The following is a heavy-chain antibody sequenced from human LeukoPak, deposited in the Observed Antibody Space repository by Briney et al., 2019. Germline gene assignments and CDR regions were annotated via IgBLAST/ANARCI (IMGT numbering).Heavy chain of an antibody. J-gene: IGHJ4*02. Sequence: GGSLRLSCAASGFTFSSYSMTWVRQAPGKGLEWVSSISSSSSYIYYADSVKGRFAISRDNAKNSLYLQMNSLRAEDTAVYYCARPGQPAYYYDSSGYSSAPYDYWGQGTLVTVSS. CDR1: GFTFSSYS. CDR2: ISSSSSYI. D-gene: IGHD3-22*01. V-gene: IGHV3-21*04. CDR3: ARPGQPAYYYDSSGYSSAPYDY.